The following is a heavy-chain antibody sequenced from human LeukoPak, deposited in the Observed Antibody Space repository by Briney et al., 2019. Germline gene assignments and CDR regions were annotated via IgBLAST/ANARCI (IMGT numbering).Heavy chain of an antibody. V-gene: IGHV1-18*01. CDR2: ISPKNGTT. Sequence: GASVKVSCKASGYTFTNYAVSWVRQAPGQGLEWLGGISPKNGTTNNAPKLQGRVTMTTDTSTSTAYMELRSLRSDDTAVYYCARFGTTYYDILTGSGDYYYGMDIWGQGTTVTVSS. J-gene: IGHJ6*02. CDR3: ARFGTTYYDILTGSGDYYYGMDI. CDR1: GYTFTNYA. D-gene: IGHD3-9*01.